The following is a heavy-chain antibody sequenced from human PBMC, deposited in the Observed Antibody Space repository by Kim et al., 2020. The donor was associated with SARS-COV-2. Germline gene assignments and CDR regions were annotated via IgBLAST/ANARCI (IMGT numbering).Heavy chain of an antibody. Sequence: ASVKVSCKASGYTFTNYYMHWVRQAPGQGLEWMGIIHPSGGSTTYAQNFQGRLTITRDTSTSTIYMELSSLRSEDTAIYYCARELGSWLDAFDIWGQGTM. J-gene: IGHJ3*02. V-gene: IGHV1-46*01. CDR3: ARELGSWLDAFDI. CDR1: GYTFTNYY. CDR2: IHPSGGST. D-gene: IGHD7-27*01.